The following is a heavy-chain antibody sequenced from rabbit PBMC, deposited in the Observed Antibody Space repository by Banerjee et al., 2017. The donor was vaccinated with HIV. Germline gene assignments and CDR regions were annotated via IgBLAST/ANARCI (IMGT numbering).Heavy chain of an antibody. CDR3: ARGVWLVVDYYGMDL. J-gene: IGHJ6*01. CDR1: GFSFSSSYY. D-gene: IGHD4-2*01. CDR2: IYAGSSGST. Sequence: QSLEESGGDLVKPGASLTLTCTASGFSFSSSYYMCWVRQAPGKGLEWIACIYAGSSGSTYYASWAKGRFTISKTSSTTVTLQMTSLTAADTATYFCARGVWLVVDYYGMDLWGQGTLVTVS. V-gene: IGHV1S40*01.